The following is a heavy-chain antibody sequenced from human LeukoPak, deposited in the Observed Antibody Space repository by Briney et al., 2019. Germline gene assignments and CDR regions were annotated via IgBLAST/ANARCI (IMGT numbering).Heavy chain of an antibody. D-gene: IGHD3-22*01. CDR2: ISGSGGST. Sequence: GGSLRLSCAASGFTFSSYAMHWVRQAPGKGLEWVSAISGSGGSTYYADSVKGRFTISRDNSKNTLYLQMNSLRAEDTAVYYCAKVRASSGYTFFDYWGQGTLVTVSS. J-gene: IGHJ4*02. CDR1: GFTFSSYA. CDR3: AKVRASSGYTFFDY. V-gene: IGHV3-23*01.